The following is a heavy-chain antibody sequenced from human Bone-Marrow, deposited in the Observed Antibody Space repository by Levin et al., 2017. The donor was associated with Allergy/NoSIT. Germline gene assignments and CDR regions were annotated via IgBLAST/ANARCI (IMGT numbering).Heavy chain of an antibody. J-gene: IGHJ4*02. Sequence: GGSLRLSCAASGFLFSSFGMHWVRRAPGKGLEWVAVISSDVNKKYYADSVKGRFTISRASSNNTLYLQMDSLRADDTAVYYCAKDSYYDSSGSLDYWGQGTLVSVSS. CDR2: ISSDVNKK. D-gene: IGHD3-22*01. CDR3: AKDSYYDSSGSLDY. V-gene: IGHV3-30*18. CDR1: GFLFSSFG.